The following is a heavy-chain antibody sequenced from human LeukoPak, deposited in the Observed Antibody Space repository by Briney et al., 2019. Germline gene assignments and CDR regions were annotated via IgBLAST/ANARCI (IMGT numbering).Heavy chain of an antibody. CDR3: AKPRIIGLGWAQFDY. V-gene: IGHV3-23*01. CDR2: FDGNADGT. Sequence: PGGSLRLSCVTSGFTFSRFGMTWVRQPPGKGLEWVASFDGNADGTYYADSVKGRCTISRDNSKNTLYLQMNSLRAADTAIYYCAKPRIIGLGWAQFDYWGQGSLVTVSS. J-gene: IGHJ4*02. CDR1: GFTFSRFG. D-gene: IGHD2-15*01.